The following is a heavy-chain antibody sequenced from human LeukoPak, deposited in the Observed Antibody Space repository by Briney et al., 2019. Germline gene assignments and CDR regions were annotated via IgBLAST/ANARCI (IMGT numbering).Heavy chain of an antibody. CDR2: INPNSGGT. V-gene: IGHV1-2*06. J-gene: IGHJ6*02. Sequence: ASVKVSCKASGYTFTGYYMHWVRQAPGQGLEWMGRINPNSGGTTYAQKFQGRVTMTRDTSISTAYMELSRLRSDDTAVYYCARDWYSSSWCPPYYYYYYGMDVWGQGTTVTVSS. CDR3: ARDWYSSSWCPPYYYYYYGMDV. CDR1: GYTFTGYY. D-gene: IGHD6-13*01.